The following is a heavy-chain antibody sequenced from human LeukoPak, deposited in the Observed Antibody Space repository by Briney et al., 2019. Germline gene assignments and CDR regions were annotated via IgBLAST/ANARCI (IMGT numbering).Heavy chain of an antibody. CDR1: GGSISSSSYY. CDR3: ARRPPPPHGPYSGYSSSWPDDAFDI. V-gene: IGHV4-39*07. J-gene: IGHJ3*02. CDR2: IYYSGST. D-gene: IGHD6-13*01. Sequence: PSETLSLTCTVSGGSISSSSYYWGWIRQPPGKGLEWIGSIYYSGSTYYNPSLKSRVTISVDTSKNQFSLKLSSVTAADTAVYYCARRPPPPHGPYSGYSSSWPDDAFDIWGQGTMVTVSS.